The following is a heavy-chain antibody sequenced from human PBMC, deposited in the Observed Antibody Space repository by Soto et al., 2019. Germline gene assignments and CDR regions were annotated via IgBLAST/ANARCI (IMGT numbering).Heavy chain of an antibody. J-gene: IGHJ6*02. CDR2: INHSGSI. V-gene: IGHV4-34*01. Sequence: QVQLQQWGAGLLKPSETLSLTCAVYGGSFSGYYWSWIRQPPGKGLEWIGEINHSGSINYNPSLKSRVTISVDTSKNQFSLKLSSVTAADTAVYYCARANGCSGGSCYPNFYYYYYGMDVWGQGTTVTVSS. CDR3: ARANGCSGGSCYPNFYYYYYGMDV. D-gene: IGHD2-15*01. CDR1: GGSFSGYY.